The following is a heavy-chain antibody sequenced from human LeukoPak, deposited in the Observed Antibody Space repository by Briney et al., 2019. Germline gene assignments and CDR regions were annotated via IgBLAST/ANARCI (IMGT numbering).Heavy chain of an antibody. CDR3: ARGPYSCSSWFDP. CDR2: IYSGGST. J-gene: IGHJ5*02. Sequence: GGSLRLSCAASGFTVSSNYMSWVRQAPGKGLEWVSVIYSGGSTYYADSVKGRFTISRDNSKNTLYLQMNSLRAEDTAVYYCARGPYSCSSWFDPWGQGTLVTVSS. D-gene: IGHD6-6*01. CDR1: GFTVSSNY. V-gene: IGHV3-66*02.